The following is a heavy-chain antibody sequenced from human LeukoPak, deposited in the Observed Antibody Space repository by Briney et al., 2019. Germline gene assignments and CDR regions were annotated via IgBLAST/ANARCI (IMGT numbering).Heavy chain of an antibody. CDR1: GYSISTYC. Sequence: SETLSLTCTVSGYSISTYCWSWIRQAPGKGLEWIGYMCDNGVSNYNPSLRSRVTISVDTSKNQFSLKLSSVTAADTAVYYCARGTKYYDFWSGYYNWFDPWGQGTLVTVSS. J-gene: IGHJ5*02. CDR3: ARGTKYYDFWSGYYNWFDP. D-gene: IGHD3-3*01. V-gene: IGHV4-59*01. CDR2: MCDNGVS.